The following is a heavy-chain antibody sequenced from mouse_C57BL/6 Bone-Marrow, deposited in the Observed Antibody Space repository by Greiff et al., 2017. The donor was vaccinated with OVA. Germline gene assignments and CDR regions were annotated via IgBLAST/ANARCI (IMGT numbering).Heavy chain of an antibody. J-gene: IGHJ2*01. CDR1: GFNIKDDY. CDR2: IDPENGDT. Sequence: EVQLVESGAELVRPGASVKLSCTASGFNIKDDYMHWVKQRPEQGLEWIGWIDPENGDTEYASKFQGKATITADTSSNTAYLQLSSLTSEDTAVYYCTEWLKDYWGQGTTLTVSS. D-gene: IGHD2-2*01. V-gene: IGHV14-4*01. CDR3: TEWLKDY.